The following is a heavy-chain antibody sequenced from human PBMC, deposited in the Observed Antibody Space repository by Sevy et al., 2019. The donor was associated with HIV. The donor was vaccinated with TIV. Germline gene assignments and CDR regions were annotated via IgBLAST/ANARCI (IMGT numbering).Heavy chain of an antibody. D-gene: IGHD6-13*01. V-gene: IGHV4-30-2*01. CDR1: GGSIDSGGYS. CDR2: SFQSGAT. J-gene: IGHJ3*01. CDR3: ARGRVGDSSSWYGAFDV. Sequence: SETLSLTCAVSGGSIDSGGYSWSWIRQPPGKGLEWIGYSFQSGATYYSPSLQSRVSISVDMSKNQFSLNLRSVTAADTAVYYCARGRVGDSSSWYGAFDVWGQGAMVTVSS.